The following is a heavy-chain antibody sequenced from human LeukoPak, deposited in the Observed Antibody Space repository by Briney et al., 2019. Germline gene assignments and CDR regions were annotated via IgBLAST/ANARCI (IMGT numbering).Heavy chain of an antibody. D-gene: IGHD3-22*01. CDR1: GGSISSGGYS. Sequence: SETLSLTCAVSGGSISSGGYSWSWIRQPPGKGLEWIGYIYHSGSTYYNPSLKSRVAISVDRSKNQFSLKPSSVTAADTAVYYCARAPGGYYDRSGYFDYWGQGTLVTVSS. V-gene: IGHV4-30-2*01. J-gene: IGHJ4*02. CDR2: IYHSGST. CDR3: ARAPGGYYDRSGYFDY.